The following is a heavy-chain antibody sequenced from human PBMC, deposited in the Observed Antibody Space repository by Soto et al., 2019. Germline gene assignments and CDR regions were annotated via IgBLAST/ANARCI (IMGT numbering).Heavy chain of an antibody. CDR1: GGTFSSYA. CDR3: ARVSTGWNTIPLIWFDP. J-gene: IGHJ5*02. Sequence: QVQLVQSGAEVKKPGSSVKVSCKASGGTFSSYAISWVRQAPGQGLEWMGGIIPIFGTANYAQKFQGRVTITAEKSPSTAYMELSSLRSEDTAVYYCARVSTGWNTIPLIWFDPWAQGNLVTVSS. D-gene: IGHD2-2*01. V-gene: IGHV1-69*06. CDR2: IIPIFGTA.